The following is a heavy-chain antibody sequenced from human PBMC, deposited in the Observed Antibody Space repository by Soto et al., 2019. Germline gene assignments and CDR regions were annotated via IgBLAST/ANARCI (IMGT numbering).Heavy chain of an antibody. D-gene: IGHD3-3*01. Sequence: QPGGSLRLSCAASGFTFSDSAMHWVRQASGKGLEWVGRIRSKANSYATAYAASVKGRFTISRDDSKNTAYLQMNSLKTEDTAVYYCTGYYDFWSGYYSRYYMDVWGKGTTVTVSS. CDR1: GFTFSDSA. CDR2: IRSKANSYAT. V-gene: IGHV3-73*01. CDR3: TGYYDFWSGYYSRYYMDV. J-gene: IGHJ6*03.